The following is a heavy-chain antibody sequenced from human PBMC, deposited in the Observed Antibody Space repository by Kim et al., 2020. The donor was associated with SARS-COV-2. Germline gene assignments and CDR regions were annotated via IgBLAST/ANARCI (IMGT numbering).Heavy chain of an antibody. J-gene: IGHJ1*01. V-gene: IGHV3-23*01. D-gene: IGHD2-21*02. CDR1: GFTFLNHD. Sequence: GGSLRLSCEASGFTFLNHDMNWVRQAPGRGLEWGSGISGSGVGTYYTDSVKGRFTISQDFSKNMLYMQMNDSRVEDTAMYYCARRDSSAWSHGDHWGHGTLVPVSS. CDR2: ISGSGVGT. CDR3: ARRDSSAWSHGDH.